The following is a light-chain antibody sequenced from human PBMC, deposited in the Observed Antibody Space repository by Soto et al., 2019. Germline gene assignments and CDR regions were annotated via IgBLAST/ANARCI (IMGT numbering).Light chain of an antibody. Sequence: DFPMTQSPSSLSASFLFTFTISFRASQFISSVLNWYQQKPGKAPKLLIYDASNLQSGVPSRFSGSGSGTEFTLIISSLQPDDFATYYCQQYNSYWMFGLGTKVDIK. J-gene: IGKJ1*01. CDR2: DAS. CDR3: QQYNSYWM. CDR1: QFISSV. V-gene: IGKV1-5*01.